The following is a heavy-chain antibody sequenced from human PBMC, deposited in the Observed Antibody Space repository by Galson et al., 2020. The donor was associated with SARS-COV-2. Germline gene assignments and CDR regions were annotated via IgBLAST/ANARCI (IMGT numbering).Heavy chain of an antibody. J-gene: IGHJ4*02. CDR2: ISSDGSDT. Sequence: GGSLRLSCTASGFTISSYWMHWLSQAPGKGRVWVSRISSDGSDTEYADSVKGRFTIYRDNAKGTLYLQMNSLRAEDTAVYYCVRGAPFDYGGQGTLVAVSS. V-gene: IGHV3-74*03. CDR3: VRGAPFDY. D-gene: IGHD3-10*01. CDR1: GFTISSYW.